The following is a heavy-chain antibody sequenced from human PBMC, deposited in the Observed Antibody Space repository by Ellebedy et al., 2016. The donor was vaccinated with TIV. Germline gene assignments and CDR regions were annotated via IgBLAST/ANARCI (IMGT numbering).Heavy chain of an antibody. CDR3: AKVPGTEMSTGYYFYYFDY. V-gene: IGHV6-1*01. CDR1: GDSVSSNNAA. D-gene: IGHD3-9*01. CDR2: AYYRSRWYL. Sequence: SQTLSLTXXISGDSVSSNNAAWNWIRQSPSRGLEWLGRAYYRSRWYLDYAPSVRSRLTINPDTSTNQFSLQLTSVTPADTAVYFCAKVPGTEMSTGYYFYYFDYWGQGTLVTVSS. J-gene: IGHJ4*02.